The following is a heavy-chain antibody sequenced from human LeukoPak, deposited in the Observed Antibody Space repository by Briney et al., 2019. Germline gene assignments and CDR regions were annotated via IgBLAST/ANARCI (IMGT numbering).Heavy chain of an antibody. V-gene: IGHV4-59*08. Sequence: SETLSLTCTVSGGSIGTYYWSWIRQSPGKGLEGMGYIYVTGTRYNPYLQSRVTISVDRSRNQFFLKMSSVTAADTAVYYYARHIGGCIEDMDVWGKGTKVIVSS. CDR2: IYVTGT. D-gene: IGHD2-8*01. CDR1: GGSIGTYY. J-gene: IGHJ6*03. CDR3: ARHIGGCIEDMDV.